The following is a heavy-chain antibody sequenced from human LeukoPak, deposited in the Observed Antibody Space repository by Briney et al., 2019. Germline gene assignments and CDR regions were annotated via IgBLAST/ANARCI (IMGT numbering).Heavy chain of an antibody. J-gene: IGHJ4*02. V-gene: IGHV1-69*04. Sequence: SVKVSCKTSGGSFSNYAITWMRQAPGQGLEWMGRIIPMRDITNYAQNFQDRVTITADKSTTTVYMEVNSLISEDMAVYFCARGPYDGTYYDSWGQGTLVTVSS. CDR1: GGSFSNYA. CDR2: IIPMRDIT. D-gene: IGHD3-16*01. CDR3: ARGPYDGTYYDS.